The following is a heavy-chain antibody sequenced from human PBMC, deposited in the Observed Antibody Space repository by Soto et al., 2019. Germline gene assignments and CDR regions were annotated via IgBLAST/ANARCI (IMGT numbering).Heavy chain of an antibody. CDR2: IIPIFGTA. CDR1: GGTFSSYA. V-gene: IGHV1-69*13. J-gene: IGHJ6*02. D-gene: IGHD2-2*01. Sequence: ASVKVSCKASGGTFSSYAISWVRQAPGQGLEWMGGIIPIFGTANYAQKFQGRVTITADESTSTAYMELSSLRSEDTAVYYCARVRYCISTSCYGAWGMDVWGQGTTVTVSS. CDR3: ARVRYCISTSCYGAWGMDV.